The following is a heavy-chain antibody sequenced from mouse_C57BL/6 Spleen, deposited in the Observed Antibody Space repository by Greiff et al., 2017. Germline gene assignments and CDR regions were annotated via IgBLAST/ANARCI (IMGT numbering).Heavy chain of an antibody. CDR1: GYTFTDHI. V-gene: IGHV1-11*01. CDR3: GRNSNYGGYAMDY. J-gene: IGHJ4*01. Sequence: VQLQQSGAELASPGASVTLSCKASGYTFTDHIMNWVKKRPGQGLEWIGRIYPVSGGTNYNQKFMGKATFSVDRSSSTVYMVLNSLTSEDPAVFYCGRNSNYGGYAMDYWGQGTSVTVSS. D-gene: IGHD2-5*01. CDR2: IYPVSGGT.